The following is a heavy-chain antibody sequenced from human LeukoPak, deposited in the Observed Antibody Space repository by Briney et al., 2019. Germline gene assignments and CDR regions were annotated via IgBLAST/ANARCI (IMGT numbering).Heavy chain of an antibody. Sequence: SETLSLTCTVSGGSISSSSYYWGWIRQPPGKGLEWIGSIYYSGGTYYNPSLKSRVTISVDTSKNQFSLKLSSVTAADTAVYYCAIGATLDAFDIWGQGTMVTVSS. J-gene: IGHJ3*02. D-gene: IGHD1-26*01. CDR1: GGSISSSSYY. CDR2: IYYSGGT. V-gene: IGHV4-39*01. CDR3: AIGATLDAFDI.